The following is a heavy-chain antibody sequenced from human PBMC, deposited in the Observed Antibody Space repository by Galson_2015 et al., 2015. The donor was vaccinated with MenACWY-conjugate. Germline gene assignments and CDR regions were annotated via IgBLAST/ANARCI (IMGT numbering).Heavy chain of an antibody. V-gene: IGHV3-74*01. Sequence: SLRLSCAASEFTLSGYWMHWVRQAPGKGLVWVSRINSDGSSTSYAESVKGRFTISRDNAKNTLYLQMNSLGAEDTAVYYCTRGNGGSGRFAPWGQGTLVTVSS. CDR2: INSDGSST. D-gene: IGHD2-8*01. J-gene: IGHJ5*02. CDR3: TRGNGGSGRFAP. CDR1: EFTLSGYW.